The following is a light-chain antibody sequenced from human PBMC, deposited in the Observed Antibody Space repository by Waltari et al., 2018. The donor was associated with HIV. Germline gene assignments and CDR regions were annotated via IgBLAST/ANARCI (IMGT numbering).Light chain of an antibody. CDR1: SSTVPGCSS. CDR3: CAFAGYYVV. CDR2: DVN. J-gene: IGLJ2*01. V-gene: IGLV2-11*01. Sequence: QPALTQPRPVSGSPGHSVTTPCIGTSSTVPGCSSVSWYQQHPGKAPKLIIYDVNKRPSGVPDRFSGSKSGNTASLTISGLQAEDEADYYCCAFAGYYVVFGGGTKLTVL.